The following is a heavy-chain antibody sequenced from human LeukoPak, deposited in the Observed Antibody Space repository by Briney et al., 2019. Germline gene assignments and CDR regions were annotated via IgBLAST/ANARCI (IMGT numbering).Heavy chain of an antibody. V-gene: IGHV1-18*04. Sequence: ASVKLSCKASGYTFTSYGISWVRQAPGQGLEWMGWISAYNGNTNYAQKLQGRFTMTTDTSTSTAYMELRSLRSDDTAVYYCARDILTGYSTNWFDPWGQGTLVTVSS. D-gene: IGHD3-9*01. CDR1: GYTFTSYG. J-gene: IGHJ5*02. CDR2: ISAYNGNT. CDR3: ARDILTGYSTNWFDP.